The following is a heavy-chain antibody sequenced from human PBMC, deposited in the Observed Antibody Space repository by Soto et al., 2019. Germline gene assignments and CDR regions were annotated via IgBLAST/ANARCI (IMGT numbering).Heavy chain of an antibody. V-gene: IGHV4-39*01. D-gene: IGHD3-22*01. CDR3: ARQGITMIVVVVTDNWFDP. CDR2: IHYSGST. Sequence: SETLSLTCSVSGDSISNNNYYWGWIRQPPGRALEWIGSIHYSGSTYYNPSLKSRVTISADTTKTQFSLKLRSVTAADTAVYYCARQGITMIVVVVTDNWFDPWGQGTLVTVSS. CDR1: GDSISNNNYY. J-gene: IGHJ5*02.